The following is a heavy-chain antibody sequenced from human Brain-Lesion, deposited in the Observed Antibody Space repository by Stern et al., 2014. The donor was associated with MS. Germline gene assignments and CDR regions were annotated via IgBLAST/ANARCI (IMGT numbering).Heavy chain of an antibody. V-gene: IGHV3-7*01. CDR1: GLSFSDYW. CDR3: ARGRDYFGP. CDR2: IKQDGSEK. Sequence: VQLVESGGGLAQPGGSLRLSCAASGLSFSDYWMSWVRQAPGKGLEWVAYIKQDGSEKYYLDSVKGRFTISRDNTKNSLSLQMNSPRAEDTAFYYCARGRDYFGPWGQGTLVTVSS. J-gene: IGHJ4*02.